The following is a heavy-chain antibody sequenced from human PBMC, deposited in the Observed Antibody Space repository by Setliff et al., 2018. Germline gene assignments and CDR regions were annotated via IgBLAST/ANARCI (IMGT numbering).Heavy chain of an antibody. CDR2: IYSRGST. Sequence: SETLSLTCTVSGGSISSGGYYWSWIRQHPGKGLEWIGRIYSRGSTNYNPSLKSRVTVSLDASKNQLSLKLSSVTAADTAVYYCARDHYDYYDSRQAFDIWGQGTMVTVSS. CDR1: GGSISSGGYY. D-gene: IGHD3-22*01. CDR3: ARDHYDYYDSRQAFDI. V-gene: IGHV4-61*02. J-gene: IGHJ3*02.